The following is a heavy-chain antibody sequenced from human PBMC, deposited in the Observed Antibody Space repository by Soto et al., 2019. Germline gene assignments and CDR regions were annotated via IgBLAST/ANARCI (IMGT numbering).Heavy chain of an antibody. CDR2: MWSNGNK. V-gene: IGHV3-33*01. Sequence: QVQLVESGGGVVQPGRSLTLSCAASGFSFSTYGMHWIRQAPGKGLEWVAVMWSNGNKNYADSVKGRFTISRDTSQNILFLQMDSLRAEDKAVYYCARDSLGVPTDFDYWGQGTLVTVSS. J-gene: IGHJ4*02. CDR3: ARDSLGVPTDFDY. D-gene: IGHD2-8*01. CDR1: GFSFSTYG.